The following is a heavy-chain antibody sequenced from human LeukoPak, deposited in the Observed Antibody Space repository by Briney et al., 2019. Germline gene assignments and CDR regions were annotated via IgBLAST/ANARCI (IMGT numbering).Heavy chain of an antibody. Sequence: PGGSLRLSCAASGFIFSSYWMTWVRQAPGKGLEWVANIKQDGSEQYYVDSVRGRFTISRDNAKNSLYLQMNSLRAEDTAVYYCANGGYSYGPYYWGQGTLVTVSS. CDR1: GFIFSSYW. D-gene: IGHD5-18*01. V-gene: IGHV3-7*01. J-gene: IGHJ4*02. CDR2: IKQDGSEQ. CDR3: ANGGYSYGPYY.